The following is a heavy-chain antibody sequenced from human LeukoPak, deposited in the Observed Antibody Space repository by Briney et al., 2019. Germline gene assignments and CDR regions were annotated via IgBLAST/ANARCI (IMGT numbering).Heavy chain of an antibody. CDR3: ARDLLAYCGGDYYRGDAFDI. V-gene: IGHV1-69*04. D-gene: IGHD2-21*02. J-gene: IGHJ3*02. CDR2: IIPILGIA. CDR1: GGTFSSYT. Sequence: ASVKVSCKASGGTFSSYTISWVRQAPGQGLEWMGRIIPILGIANYAQKFQGRVTITADKSTSTAYMELSSLRSEDTAVYYCARDLLAYCGGDYYRGDAFDIWGQGTMVTVSS.